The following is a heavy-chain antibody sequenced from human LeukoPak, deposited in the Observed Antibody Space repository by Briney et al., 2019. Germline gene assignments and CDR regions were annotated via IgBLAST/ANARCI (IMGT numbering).Heavy chain of an antibody. CDR1: GFTFSSYS. CDR3: ARALYPNAGLLDY. CDR2: ISSSSSYI. Sequence: PGGSLRLSCAASGFTFSSYSMNWVRQAPGKGLEWVSSISSSSSYIYYADSVKGRFSISRENARNSLYLQMNSLGAEDTAVYYCARALYPNAGLLDYWGQGTLVTVSS. D-gene: IGHD2-15*01. V-gene: IGHV3-21*01. J-gene: IGHJ4*02.